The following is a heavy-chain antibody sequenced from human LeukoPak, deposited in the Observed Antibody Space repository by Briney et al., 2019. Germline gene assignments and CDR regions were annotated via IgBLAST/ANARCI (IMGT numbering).Heavy chain of an antibody. CDR1: GFTFSSYS. CDR3: ARDTKYAFDN. V-gene: IGHV3-48*01. CDR2: NGISSGNT. J-gene: IGHJ4*02. Sequence: GRSLRLSCAASGFTFSSYSMNWVRQAPGKGLEWISYNGISSGNTKYADSVKGRFTISGDKAKNSVYLQMNSLRVEDTAVYYCARDTKYAFDNWGQGTLVTVSS. D-gene: IGHD2-2*01.